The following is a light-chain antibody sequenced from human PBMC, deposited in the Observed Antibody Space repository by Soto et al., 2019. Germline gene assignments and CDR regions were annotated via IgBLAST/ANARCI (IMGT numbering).Light chain of an antibody. V-gene: IGLV3-21*04. CDR3: QVWDSSSDPWV. CDR2: HDS. CDR1: NIGSKS. Sequence: SYELTQPPSVSVAPGKTARITCGGNNIGSKSVHWYQQKPGQAPVLVIYHDSDRPSGIPERFSGSNSGNTATLTISRVEAGDEADYYCQVWDSSSDPWVFGGGTKLTVL. J-gene: IGLJ3*02.